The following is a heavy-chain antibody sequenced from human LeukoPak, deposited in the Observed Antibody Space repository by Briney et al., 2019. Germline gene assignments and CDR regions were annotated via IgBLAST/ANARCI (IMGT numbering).Heavy chain of an antibody. CDR3: ARDVADFWSGYYLPFDY. J-gene: IGHJ4*02. Sequence: GGSLRLSCAASGFTFSSYSMNWVRQAPGKGLEWISSISSSSYIYYADSVKGRFTISRDNAKNSLYLQMNSLRAEDTAVYYCARDVADFWSGYYLPFDYWGQGTLVTVSS. V-gene: IGHV3-21*01. CDR1: GFTFSSYS. D-gene: IGHD3-3*01. CDR2: ISSSSYI.